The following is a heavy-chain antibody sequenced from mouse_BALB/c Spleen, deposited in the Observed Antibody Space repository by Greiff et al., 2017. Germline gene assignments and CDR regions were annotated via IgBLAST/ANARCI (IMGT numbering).Heavy chain of an antibody. CDR1: GFSLTSYG. CDR3: ARGDGYPFAY. J-gene: IGHJ3*01. V-gene: IGHV2-9*02. D-gene: IGHD2-3*01. Sequence: VQLQQSGPGLVAPSQSLSITCTVSGFSLTSYGVHWVRQPPGKGLEWLGVIWAGGSTNYNSALMSRLSISKDNSKSQVFLKMKSLQTDDTAMYYCARGDGYPFAYWGQGTLVTVSA. CDR2: IWAGGST.